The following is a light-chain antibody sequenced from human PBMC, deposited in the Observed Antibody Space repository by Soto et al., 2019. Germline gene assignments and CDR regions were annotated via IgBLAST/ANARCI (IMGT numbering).Light chain of an antibody. Sequence: AIQLTQSPSSLSASVGDSVTITCRASQDISSSLAWYQQKAGKAPKLLIYGASILQSGVPSGFSGSGFGTDFTLTISSLRAEDFAIYFCQQTKSYPSTFGGGTRVEI. V-gene: IGKV1-13*02. CDR1: QDISSS. J-gene: IGKJ4*01. CDR2: GAS. CDR3: QQTKSYPST.